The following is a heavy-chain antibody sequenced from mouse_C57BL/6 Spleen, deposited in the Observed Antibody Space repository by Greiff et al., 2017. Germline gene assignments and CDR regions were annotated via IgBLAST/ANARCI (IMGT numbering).Heavy chain of an antibody. CDR3: ARQLVSWFAY. Sequence: VQLQQSGPELVKPGASVKISCKASGYSFTGYYMNWVKQSPEKSLEWIGEINPSTGGTTYNQKFKAKATLTVDKSSSTAYMQLKSLTSEDSAVYYCARQLVSWFAYWGQGTLVTVSA. J-gene: IGHJ3*01. V-gene: IGHV1-42*01. CDR2: INPSTGGT. CDR1: GYSFTGYY. D-gene: IGHD1-1*02.